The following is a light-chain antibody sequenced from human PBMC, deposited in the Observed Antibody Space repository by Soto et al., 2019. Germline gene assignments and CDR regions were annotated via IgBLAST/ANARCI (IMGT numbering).Light chain of an antibody. CDR3: QKYNAYSWK. V-gene: IGKV1-5*03. J-gene: IGKJ1*01. CDR2: EAS. Sequence: DIHMTHSPSTLSASVLYIVTITFRASQNINSWLAWYQQKPGKAPKLLIYEASTLERGVPPRFGGSGSGTEFTLTISSLQSDDFGTYYCQKYNAYSWKFGQGTKVDIK. CDR1: QNINSW.